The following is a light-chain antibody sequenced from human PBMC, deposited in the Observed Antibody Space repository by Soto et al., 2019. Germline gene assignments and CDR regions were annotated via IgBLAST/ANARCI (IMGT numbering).Light chain of an antibody. V-gene: IGLV2-11*01. J-gene: IGLJ1*01. CDR2: DVS. CDR3: CSYAGSYTFV. CDR1: SSDVGSDNL. Sequence: QSVLTQPASVSGSPGQSITISCTGTSSDVGSDNLVSWYQQHPGKAPKFMIYDVSKRPSGVPDRFSGSKSGNTASLTISGLQAEDEADYYCCSYAGSYTFVFGTGTKVTVL.